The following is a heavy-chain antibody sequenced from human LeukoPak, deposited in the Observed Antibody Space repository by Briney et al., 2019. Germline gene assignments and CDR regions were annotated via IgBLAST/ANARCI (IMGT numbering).Heavy chain of an antibody. Sequence: AGGSLRLSCAASGFTFDDYAMHWVRQPPGKGLEWVSSICWNSGSIGYADSVKGRFTISRDNAKNSLYLQMNSLRVEDTVLYYCAKDRGIYYGSGAEEAFDIWGQGTMVTVSS. CDR3: AKDRGIYYGSGAEEAFDI. D-gene: IGHD3-10*01. J-gene: IGHJ3*02. CDR1: GFTFDDYA. V-gene: IGHV3-9*01. CDR2: ICWNSGSI.